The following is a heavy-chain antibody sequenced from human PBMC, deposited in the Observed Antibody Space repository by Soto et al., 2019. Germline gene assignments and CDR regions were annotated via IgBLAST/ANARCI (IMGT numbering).Heavy chain of an antibody. CDR2: IYYSGST. Sequence: PSETLSLTCTVSGGSISSSSYYWGWIRQPPGKGLEWIGSIYYSGSTYYNPSLKSRVTISVDTSKNQFSLKLSSVTAADTAVYYCARFGVGYCSSTSCSSFDYWGQGTTVTVSS. J-gene: IGHJ4*02. D-gene: IGHD2-2*01. V-gene: IGHV4-39*01. CDR3: ARFGVGYCSSTSCSSFDY. CDR1: GGSISSSSYY.